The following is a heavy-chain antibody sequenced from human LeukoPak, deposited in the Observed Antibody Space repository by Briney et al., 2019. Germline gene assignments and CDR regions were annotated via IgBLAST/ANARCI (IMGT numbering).Heavy chain of an antibody. D-gene: IGHD2-2*01. CDR1: GAPISSYY. CDR2: IFYSGST. V-gene: IGHV4-59*12. J-gene: IGHJ6*03. Sequence: SETLSLTCTVSGAPISSYYWSWIRQPPGKGLEWMGCIFYSGSTNYNPSLKSRVTISVDTSKNQFSLKLSSVTAADTAVYYCAREGAGDCSSTSCYYYYYYYMDVWGKGTTVTVSS. CDR3: AREGAGDCSSTSCYYYYYYYMDV.